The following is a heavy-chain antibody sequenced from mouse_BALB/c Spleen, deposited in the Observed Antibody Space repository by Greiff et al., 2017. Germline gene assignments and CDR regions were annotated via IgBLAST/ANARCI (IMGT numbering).Heavy chain of an antibody. CDR1: GYTFTSYW. V-gene: IGHV1-5*01. CDR3: TRKYGSSSYWYFED. D-gene: IGHD1-1*01. J-gene: IGHJ1*01. Sequence: VQLQQSGTVLARPGASVKMSCKASGYTFTSYWMHWVKQRPGQGLEWIGAIYPGNSDTSYNQKFKGKAKLTAVTSTSTAYMELSSLTNEDSAVYDCTRKYGSSSYWYFEDWGEGTTVTVSS. CDR2: IYPGNSDT.